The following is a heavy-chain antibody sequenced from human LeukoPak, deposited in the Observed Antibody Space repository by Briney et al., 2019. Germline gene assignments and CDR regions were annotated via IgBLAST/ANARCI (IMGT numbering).Heavy chain of an antibody. CDR2: INPSGGCT. V-gene: IGHV1-46*01. Sequence: GVSVKVSCKDSGYTFTSYGIRWVRQDPGQGLEWMGIINPSGGCTGYAQKFQGRVTMTRDMSTSTVYMELSSLRSEDTAVYYCARDSGDIVVVVAATHFDYWGQGTLVTVSS. CDR3: ARDSGDIVVVVAATHFDY. J-gene: IGHJ4*02. CDR1: GYTFTSYG. D-gene: IGHD2-15*01.